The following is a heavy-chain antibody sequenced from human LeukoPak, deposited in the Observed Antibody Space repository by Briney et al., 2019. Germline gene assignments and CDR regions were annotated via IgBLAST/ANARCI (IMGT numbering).Heavy chain of an antibody. CDR2: IYDSGST. V-gene: IGHV4-39*01. CDR1: GGSIRSSYYY. D-gene: IGHD3-10*01. Sequence: SETLSLTCTVSGGSIRSSYYYWGWIRQPPGKGLEWIGSIYDSGSTYYNPSLKSRVTISVDTSKNQFSLKLNSVTAADTAVYYCARLDYGSGSFHSDNWGQGTLVTVSS. J-gene: IGHJ4*02. CDR3: ARLDYGSGSFHSDN.